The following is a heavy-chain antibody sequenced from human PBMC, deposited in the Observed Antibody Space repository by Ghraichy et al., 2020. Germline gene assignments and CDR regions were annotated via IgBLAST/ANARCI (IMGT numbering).Heavy chain of an antibody. V-gene: IGHV3-72*01. J-gene: IGHJ6*02. CDR1: GFSFSDHY. CDR3: SRGGTATTAYYDPMDV. CDR2: GRNRANSYTT. Sequence: GGSLRLSCAASGFSFSDHYMDWVRQAPGKGLEWVGRGRNRANSYTTEYAASVKGRFTISRDDSKKSLYLQMNSLKTEDTAVYVCSRGGTATTAYYDPMDVWGLGTTVIVSS. D-gene: IGHD1-1*01.